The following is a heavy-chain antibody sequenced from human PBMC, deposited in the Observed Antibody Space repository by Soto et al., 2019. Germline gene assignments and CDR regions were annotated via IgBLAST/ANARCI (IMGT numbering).Heavy chain of an antibody. D-gene: IGHD6-19*01. Sequence: HPGGSLRLSCAASGFTFRTHSMQWVRQAPGKGLEWVSYITSSTSTIYYADSVKGRFTISRDNAENLLYLQMNSLRDEDTALYYCARMPLYTSGWPDYWGQGTLVTVSS. CDR1: GFTFRTHS. J-gene: IGHJ4*02. CDR3: ARMPLYTSGWPDY. CDR2: ITSSTSTI. V-gene: IGHV3-48*02.